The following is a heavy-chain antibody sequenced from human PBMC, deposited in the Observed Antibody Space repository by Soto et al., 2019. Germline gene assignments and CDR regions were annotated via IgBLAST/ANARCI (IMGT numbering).Heavy chain of an antibody. CDR1: GFTFDDYS. D-gene: IGHD2-15*01. CDR2: ISWNSGSI. J-gene: IGHJ4*02. Sequence: PGGSLRLSCAASGFTFDDYSMHWVRQAPGKGLEWVSGISWNSGSIGYADSVKGRFTISRDNAKNSLYLQMNSLRAEDTALYYCAKDRATGAVVVAATDFDYWGQGTLVTVSS. V-gene: IGHV3-9*01. CDR3: AKDRATGAVVVAATDFDY.